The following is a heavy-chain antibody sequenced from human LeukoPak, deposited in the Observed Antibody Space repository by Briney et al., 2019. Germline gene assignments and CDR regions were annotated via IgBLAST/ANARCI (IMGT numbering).Heavy chain of an antibody. CDR2: IYYTGST. CDR1: GDSISSYY. D-gene: IGHD3-16*01. CDR3: ARGVRHDYVWGSYNNYYYYYYMDV. V-gene: IGHV4-59*01. J-gene: IGHJ6*03. Sequence: SETLSLTCTVSGDSISSYYWSWIRQPPGKGLEWIGYIYYTGSTSYNPSLKSRVTMSLDASKNQFSLKLSSVTAADTAVYYCARGVRHDYVWGSYNNYYYYYYMDVWGKGTTVTVSS.